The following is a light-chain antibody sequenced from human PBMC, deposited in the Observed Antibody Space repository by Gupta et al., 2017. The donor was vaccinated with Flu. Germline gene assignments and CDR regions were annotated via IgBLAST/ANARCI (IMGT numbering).Light chain of an antibody. J-gene: IGLJ3*02. CDR2: ETN. V-gene: IGLV1-51*02. CDR1: SSNIGNNY. CDR3: ASWDNRLSATV. Sequence: KVTISGSGSSSNIGNNYVSWYQQFPGTAPNLLIYETNRRPSGIPDRFSGSKSGTSATLGITGLQTGDEADYYCASWDNRLSATVFGGGTKVTVL.